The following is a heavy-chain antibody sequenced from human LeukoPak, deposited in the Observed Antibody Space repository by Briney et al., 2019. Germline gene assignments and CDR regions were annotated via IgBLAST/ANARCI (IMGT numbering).Heavy chain of an antibody. V-gene: IGHV3-48*03. CDR2: ISSSGSTI. CDR1: GFTSSSYE. J-gene: IGHJ6*03. CDR3: ARWDYYMDV. Sequence: GGSLRLSCAASGFTSSSYEMNWVRQAPGKGLEWVSYISSSGSTIYYADSVKGRFTISRDNAKNSLYLQMNSLRAEDTAVYYCARWDYYMDVWGKGTTVIASS.